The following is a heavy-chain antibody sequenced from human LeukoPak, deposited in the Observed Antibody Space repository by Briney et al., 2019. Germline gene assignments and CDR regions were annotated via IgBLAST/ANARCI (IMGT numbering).Heavy chain of an antibody. Sequence: GGSLRLSCAASGFTFSSYWMSWVRQAPGKGLEWVANIKQDGSEKYYVDSVKGRFTISRDNAKNSLYLQMNSLRAEDTAVYYCARAGFTFSDYFGPFFDYWGQGTLVTVSS. CDR2: IKQDGSEK. CDR3: ARAGFTFSDYFGPFFDY. D-gene: IGHD3-10*01. CDR1: GFTFSSYW. V-gene: IGHV3-7*01. J-gene: IGHJ4*02.